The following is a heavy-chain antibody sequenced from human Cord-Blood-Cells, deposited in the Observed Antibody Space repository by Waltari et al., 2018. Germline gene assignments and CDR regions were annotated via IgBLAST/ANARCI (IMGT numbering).Heavy chain of an antibody. D-gene: IGHD6-13*01. CDR1: GFTFSSYW. CDR2: IKQDGSEK. J-gene: IGHJ5*02. Sequence: EVQLVESGGGLVQPGGSLRLSCAASGFTFSSYWMGWVRQAPGKGLEWVANIKQDGSEKYYVDSVKGRFTISRDNAKNSLYLQMNSLRAEDTAVYYCAREEQQLVRALNWFDPWGQGTLVTVSS. V-gene: IGHV3-7*01. CDR3: AREEQQLVRALNWFDP.